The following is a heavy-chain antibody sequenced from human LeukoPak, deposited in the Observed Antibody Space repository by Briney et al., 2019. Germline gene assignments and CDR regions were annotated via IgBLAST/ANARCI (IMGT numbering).Heavy chain of an antibody. CDR1: GYTFTGYY. CDR2: INPSGGST. J-gene: IGHJ4*02. D-gene: IGHD4-23*01. CDR3: AREKGGNPFDY. Sequence: ASVKVSCKASGYTFTGYYMHWVRQAPGQGLEWMGWINPSGGSTSYAQKFQGRVTMTRDTSTSTVYMELSSLRSEDTAVYYCAREKGGNPFDYWGQGTLVTVSS. V-gene: IGHV1-46*01.